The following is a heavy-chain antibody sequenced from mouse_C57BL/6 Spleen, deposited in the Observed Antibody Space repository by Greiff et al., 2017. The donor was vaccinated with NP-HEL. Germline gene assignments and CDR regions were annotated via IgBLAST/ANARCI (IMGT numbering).Heavy chain of an antibody. Sequence: QVQLQQPGAELVRPGTSVKLSCKASGYTFTSYWMHWVKQRPGQGLEWIGVIDPSDSYTNYNQKLKGKATLTVDTSSSTAYMQLSSLTSEDSAVYYCARRGSSYADYWGQGTSVTVSS. V-gene: IGHV1-59*01. D-gene: IGHD1-1*01. CDR1: GYTFTSYW. J-gene: IGHJ4*01. CDR3: ARRGSSYADY. CDR2: IDPSDSYT.